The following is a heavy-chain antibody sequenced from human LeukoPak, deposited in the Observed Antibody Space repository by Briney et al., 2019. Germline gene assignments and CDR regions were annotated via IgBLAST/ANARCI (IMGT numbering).Heavy chain of an antibody. Sequence: SETLSLTCTVSGVSISSYYWSWIRQPPGKGLEWIWHIYYSGSTKYNPSLKSRVTISVDTSKNQFSLELSSVTAADTAVYYCARVVPGALGYYYYGMDVWGKGTTVTVSS. V-gene: IGHV4-59*01. CDR1: GVSISSYY. J-gene: IGHJ6*04. CDR3: ARVVPGALGYYYYGMDV. D-gene: IGHD2-2*01. CDR2: IYYSGST.